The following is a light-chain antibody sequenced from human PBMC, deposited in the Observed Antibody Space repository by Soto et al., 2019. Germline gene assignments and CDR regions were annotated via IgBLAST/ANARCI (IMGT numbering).Light chain of an antibody. J-gene: IGKJ1*01. V-gene: IGKV3-20*01. Sequence: EMVGTQAPDTLSLSPGEKATLFCRASQSVSDSYLAWYQQKPGQAPRLLIYGASSRATGIPDRFTGAGSGTDFTLTISRLEPEDFAVYYCQQYDRSPWTFGQGTKVDIK. CDR2: GAS. CDR1: QSVSDSY. CDR3: QQYDRSPWT.